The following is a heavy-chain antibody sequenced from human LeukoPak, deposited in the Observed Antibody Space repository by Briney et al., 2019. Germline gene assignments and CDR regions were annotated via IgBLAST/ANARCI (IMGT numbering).Heavy chain of an antibody. CDR1: GGSISGYY. J-gene: IGHJ4*02. D-gene: IGHD3-10*01. CDR3: ARVLPHYYGSGTFFNPRRIFDY. CDR2: VNYSGSP. V-gene: IGHV4-34*01. Sequence: SETLSLTCTVSGGSISGYYWNWIRQPPGKGLEWIGEVNYSGSPTYNPSLKGRISISVDTSKNQFSLMLNSVTAADTAVYYCARVLPHYYGSGTFFNPRRIFDYWGQGIRVTVSS.